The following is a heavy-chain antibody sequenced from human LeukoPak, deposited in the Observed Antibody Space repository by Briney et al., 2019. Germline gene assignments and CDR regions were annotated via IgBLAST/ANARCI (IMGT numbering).Heavy chain of an antibody. D-gene: IGHD2-2*01. CDR2: ISADGST. V-gene: IGHV3-23*01. Sequence: PGGSLRLSCAASGFTFASYAMTWVRQAPGKGLEWVSSISADGSTYYADSVKGRFTISRDNSRDTFFLEMNCLRAEDTALYYCVACSSASCYGDRFDPWGQGTLVTVSS. J-gene: IGHJ5*02. CDR3: VACSSASCYGDRFDP. CDR1: GFTFASYA.